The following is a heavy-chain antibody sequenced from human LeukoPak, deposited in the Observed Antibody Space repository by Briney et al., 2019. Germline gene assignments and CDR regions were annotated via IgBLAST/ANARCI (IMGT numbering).Heavy chain of an antibody. V-gene: IGHV1-2*02. CDR2: INPISGGT. CDR1: GYTFTDYY. D-gene: IGHD1-26*01. CDR3: ASLGATTIHYYGMDV. J-gene: IGHJ6*02. Sequence: ASVKVSCKASGYTFTDYYLHWVRQPPGQGLEWMGWINPISGGTNYAQTFQGSVTMTRDASITTVYTELSSLRSDDTAVYYCASLGATTIHYYGMDVWGQGTTVTVSS.